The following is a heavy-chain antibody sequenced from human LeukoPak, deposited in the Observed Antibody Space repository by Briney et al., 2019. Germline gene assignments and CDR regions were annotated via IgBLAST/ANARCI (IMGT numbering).Heavy chain of an antibody. V-gene: IGHV3-23*01. CDR2: IIATGGST. CDR3: AKAPGGWLRYFDY. Sequence: GGSLRLSCAASGFTFSSYAMSWVRQAPGKGLEWVSAIIATGGSTSYADSVKGRFTISRDNSKNMLYLQMSSLRVEDTAVYYCAKAPGGWLRYFDYWGQGTLVTVSS. CDR1: GFTFSSYA. D-gene: IGHD5-12*01. J-gene: IGHJ4*02.